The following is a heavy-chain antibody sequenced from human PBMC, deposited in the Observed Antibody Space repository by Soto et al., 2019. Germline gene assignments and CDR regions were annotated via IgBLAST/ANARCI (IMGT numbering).Heavy chain of an antibody. V-gene: IGHV3-33*02. CDR3: ARDLYSTYPSDAFNV. D-gene: IGHD2-21*01. Sequence: PGGSLRLSCAASGFTFSEYNMHWVRQAPGKGLEWVAVIWFDGSKKHYADPAQGRFTISRDNSRNTLSLQMNGLRAEDTAVYFCARDLYSTYPSDAFNVWGQGTSVTVSS. CDR1: GFTFSEYN. J-gene: IGHJ3*01. CDR2: IWFDGSKK.